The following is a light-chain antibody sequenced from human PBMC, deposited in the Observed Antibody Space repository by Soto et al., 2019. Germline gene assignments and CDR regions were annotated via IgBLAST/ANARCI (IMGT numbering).Light chain of an antibody. CDR1: SSDVGSYEL. CDR3: CSYAGSNTCV. J-gene: IGLJ1*01. Sequence: QSVLTQPASVSGSPGQSITISCTGTSSDVGSYELVSWYQQHPGKAPKLIIYEVSERPSGVSNRFSGSKSGNTASLTISGLQAEDEAEYHCCSYAGSNTCVFGPGTKVTVL. CDR2: EVS. V-gene: IGLV2-23*02.